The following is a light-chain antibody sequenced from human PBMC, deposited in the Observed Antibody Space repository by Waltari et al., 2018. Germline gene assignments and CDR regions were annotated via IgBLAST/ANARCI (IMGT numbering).Light chain of an antibody. CDR2: GAS. Sequence: DIQMTQSPSSLSASVGDRVTITCRASRPIGNFLIWHQQKTGKAPKLLIYGASTLPSGVPSRFSGSGSGTDFTLTINGLQPEDFATYYCQQSSSTPTTFGQGTKVEIK. V-gene: IGKV1-39*01. J-gene: IGKJ1*01. CDR1: RPIGNF. CDR3: QQSSSTPTT.